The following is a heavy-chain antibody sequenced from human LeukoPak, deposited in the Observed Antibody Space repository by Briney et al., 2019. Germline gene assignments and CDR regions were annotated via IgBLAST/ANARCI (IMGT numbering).Heavy chain of an antibody. D-gene: IGHD5-12*01. V-gene: IGHV4-59*01. CDR1: GGSISTYY. CDR3: ARGGGYASPIGY. Sequence: SETLSLTCALSGGSISTYYWSWIRQPPGKGLEWIGYIYHSGSTNYNPSLKSRVTVSVDTSKNQFSLKLSSVTAADTAVYYCARGGGYASPIGYWGQGALVTVSS. CDR2: IYHSGST. J-gene: IGHJ4*02.